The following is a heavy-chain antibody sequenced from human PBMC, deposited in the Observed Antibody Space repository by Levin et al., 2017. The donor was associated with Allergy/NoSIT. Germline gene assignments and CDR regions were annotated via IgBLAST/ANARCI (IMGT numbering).Heavy chain of an antibody. D-gene: IGHD1-7*01. J-gene: IGHJ6*03. CDR2: ITGSSSII. Sequence: GESLKISCAASGFTFSSYIMNWVRQAPGKGLEWISHITGSSSIIYYADSVRGRFTISRDNAKNSLYLQMSSLRDEDTAVYYCAREGTTGTTVHYYYYMDVWGKGTTVTVSS. CDR1: GFTFSSYI. CDR3: AREGTTGTTVHYYYYMDV. V-gene: IGHV3-48*02.